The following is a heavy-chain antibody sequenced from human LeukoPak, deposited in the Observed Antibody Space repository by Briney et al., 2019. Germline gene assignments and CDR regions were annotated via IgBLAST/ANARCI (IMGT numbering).Heavy chain of an antibody. V-gene: IGHV4-34*01. CDR2: INHSGST. CDR1: GGSFSGYY. Sequence: PSETLSLTCAVYGGSFSGYYWSWIRQPPGKGLEWIGEINHSGSTNYNPSLKSRVTISVDTSKNQFSLKLSSVTAADAAVYYCAIRRWGKYPFDYWGQGTLVTVSS. J-gene: IGHJ4*02. CDR3: AIRRWGKYPFDY. D-gene: IGHD3-16*01.